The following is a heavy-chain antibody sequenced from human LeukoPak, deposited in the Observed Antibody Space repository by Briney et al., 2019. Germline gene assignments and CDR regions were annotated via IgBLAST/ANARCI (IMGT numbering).Heavy chain of an antibody. Sequence: SDTLSLTCTVSGASISSTSYYWGWIRQPPGKGLEWIGSTYYRGTTYYNPSLKSRVTISVDTSKNQFSLQLSSVAAADTAVYYCARDWNRYAYWGQGTLVTVSS. CDR1: GASISSTSYY. CDR3: ARDWNRYAY. V-gene: IGHV4-39*07. D-gene: IGHD1-1*01. J-gene: IGHJ4*02. CDR2: TYYRGTT.